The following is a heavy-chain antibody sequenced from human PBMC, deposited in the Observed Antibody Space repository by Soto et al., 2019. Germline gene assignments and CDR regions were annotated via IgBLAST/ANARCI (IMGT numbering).Heavy chain of an antibody. CDR3: AKDTEAAYYYDSSGYPGGGFD. V-gene: IGHV3-30*18. J-gene: IGHJ4*02. D-gene: IGHD3-22*01. CDR1: GFTFSSYG. CDR2: ISYDGSNK. Sequence: PGGSRRLSCAASGFTFSSYGMHWVRQAPGKGLEWVAVISYDGSNKYYADSVKGRFTISRDNSKNTLYLQMNSLRAEDRAVYYCAKDTEAAYYYDSSGYPGGGFDWGQGTLVTVSS.